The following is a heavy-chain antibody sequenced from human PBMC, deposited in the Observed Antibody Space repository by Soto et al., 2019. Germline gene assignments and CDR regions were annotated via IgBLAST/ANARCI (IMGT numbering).Heavy chain of an antibody. CDR3: AKDPRGAVADIFDY. J-gene: IGHJ4*02. D-gene: IGHD6-19*01. CDR1: GFTFSSYA. CDR2: ISGSGGST. Sequence: PGGSLRLSCAASGFTFSSYAMSWVRQAPGKGLEWVSAISGSGGSTYYADSVKGRFTISRDNPKSTLYLQMNSLRAEDTAVYYCAKDPRGAVADIFDYWGQGTLVTVSS. V-gene: IGHV3-23*01.